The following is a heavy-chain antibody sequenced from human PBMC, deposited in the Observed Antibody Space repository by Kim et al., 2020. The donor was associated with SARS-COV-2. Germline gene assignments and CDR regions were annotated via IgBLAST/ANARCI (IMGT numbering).Heavy chain of an antibody. V-gene: IGHV3-15*01. J-gene: IGHJ4*02. D-gene: IGHD3-22*01. Sequence: GGSLRLSCAASGFTFNDAWMSWVRQAPGKGLEWVGRIKSKTDGGTADYAAPVKGRVIISRHDSENTLYLQMNSLKTEDTAIYYCTTWRYYRDTSPLGYWGQGTLVTVSS. CDR1: GFTFNDAW. CDR2: IKSKTDGGTA. CDR3: TTWRYYRDTSPLGY.